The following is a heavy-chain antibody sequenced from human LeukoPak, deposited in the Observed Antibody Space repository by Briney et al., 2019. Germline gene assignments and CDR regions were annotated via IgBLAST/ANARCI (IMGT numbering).Heavy chain of an antibody. CDR1: GGSFSGYY. CDR3: ASLDSSYYYDSSGYYYQPGY. V-gene: IGHV4-34*01. CDR2: INHSGST. D-gene: IGHD3-22*01. J-gene: IGHJ4*02. Sequence: SETLSLTCAVYGGSFSGYYWSWIRQPPGKGLEWIGEINHSGSTNYNPSLKSRVTISVDTSKNQFSLMLSSVTAADTAVYYCASLDSSYYYDSSGYYYQPGYWGQGTLVTVSS.